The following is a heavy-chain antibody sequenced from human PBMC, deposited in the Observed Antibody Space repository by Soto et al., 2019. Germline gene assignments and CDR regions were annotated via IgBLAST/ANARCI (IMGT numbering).Heavy chain of an antibody. CDR1: GGSVSSGSYY. CDR2: IYYSGST. J-gene: IGHJ3*02. V-gene: IGHV4-61*01. D-gene: IGHD3-22*01. CDR3: ARDPTLYYYASSGFHPTQQAFDI. Sequence: QVQLQESGPGLVKPSETLSLTCTVSGGSVSSGSYYWSWIRQPPGKGLEWIGYIYYSGSTNYNPSLKSRVTISVDTSKNQFSLKLSSVTAADTAVYYCARDPTLYYYASSGFHPTQQAFDIWGQGTMVTVSS.